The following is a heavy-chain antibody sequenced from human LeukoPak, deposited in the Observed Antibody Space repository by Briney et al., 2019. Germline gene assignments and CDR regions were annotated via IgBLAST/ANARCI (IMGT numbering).Heavy chain of an antibody. V-gene: IGHV1-18*01. CDR1: GHTFTSYG. CDR3: ARVSGDSYYYYMDV. J-gene: IGHJ6*03. D-gene: IGHD3-10*01. CDR2: ISAYNGNT. Sequence: GASVKVSCKASGHTFTSYGISWVRQAPGQGLEWMGWISAYNGNTNYAQKLQGRVTMTTDTSTSTAYMELRSLRSDDTAVYYCARVSGDSYYYYMDVWGKGTTVTVSS.